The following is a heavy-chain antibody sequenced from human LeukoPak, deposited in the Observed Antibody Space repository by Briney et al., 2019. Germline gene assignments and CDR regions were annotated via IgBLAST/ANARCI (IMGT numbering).Heavy chain of an antibody. CDR2: ISNSSSTI. Sequence: GGSLRLSCAASGFTFSSYAMSWVRQAPGKGLEWVSYISNSSSTIYYADSAKGRFTISRDNAENSLYLQMNSLRAEDTAVYYCARGVQEGFLEWVGDSWGQGTLVTVSS. V-gene: IGHV3-48*01. D-gene: IGHD3-3*01. J-gene: IGHJ4*02. CDR3: ARGVQEGFLEWVGDS. CDR1: GFTFSSYA.